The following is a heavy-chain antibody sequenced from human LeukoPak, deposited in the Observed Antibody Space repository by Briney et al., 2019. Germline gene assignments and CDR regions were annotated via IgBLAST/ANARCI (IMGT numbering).Heavy chain of an antibody. CDR1: GFTFSNAW. D-gene: IGHD3-22*01. Sequence: GGSLRLSCAASGFTFSNAWMSWVRQAPGKGLEWVGRIKSKTDGGTTDYAAPVKGRFTISRDDSKNTLYLQMNSLRGEDTAVYYCVKVGGSGYYPDIWGQGTMVTVSS. CDR2: IKSKTDGGTT. CDR3: VKVGGSGYYPDI. V-gene: IGHV3-15*01. J-gene: IGHJ3*02.